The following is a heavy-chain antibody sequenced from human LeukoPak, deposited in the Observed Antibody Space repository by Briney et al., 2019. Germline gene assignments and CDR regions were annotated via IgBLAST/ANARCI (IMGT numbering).Heavy chain of an antibody. J-gene: IGHJ4*02. V-gene: IGHV1-69*05. CDR1: GGTFSSYA. CDR2: IIPIFGTA. D-gene: IGHD6-13*01. CDR3: ARGPGIAAAGIFDY. Sequence: SVKVSCKASGGTFSSYAISWVRQAPGQGLEWMGGIIPIFGTANYAQKFQGRVTITTDESTSTAYMELSGLRSEDTAVYYCARGPGIAAAGIFDYWGQGTLVTVSS.